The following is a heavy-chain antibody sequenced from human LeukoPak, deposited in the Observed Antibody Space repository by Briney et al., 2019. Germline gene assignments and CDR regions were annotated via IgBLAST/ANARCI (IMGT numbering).Heavy chain of an antibody. Sequence: SETLSLTCTVSGGSISSGGYYWSWIRQHPGKGLEWIGYIYYSGSTYYNPSLKSRVTISVDTSKNQFSLKLSSVTAADTAVYYCAKDLGQCYYTLIAFDIWGQGTMVTVSS. D-gene: IGHD3-9*01. CDR2: IYYSGST. J-gene: IGHJ3*02. CDR3: AKDLGQCYYTLIAFDI. V-gene: IGHV4-31*03. CDR1: GGSISSGGYY.